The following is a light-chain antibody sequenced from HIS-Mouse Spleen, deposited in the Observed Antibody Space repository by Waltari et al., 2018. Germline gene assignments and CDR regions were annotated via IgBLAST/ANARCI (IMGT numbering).Light chain of an antibody. Sequence: SYVLTQPPSVSVAPGQTARITCGGNNIGSKSVHWYQQKPGQAPVLVVYDDSDRPYGSPERFSGSNSGNTATLTISRVEAGHEADYYCQVWDSSSDHPVFGGGTKLTVL. V-gene: IGLV3-21*02. CDR3: QVWDSSSDHPV. CDR1: NIGSKS. CDR2: DDS. J-gene: IGLJ3*02.